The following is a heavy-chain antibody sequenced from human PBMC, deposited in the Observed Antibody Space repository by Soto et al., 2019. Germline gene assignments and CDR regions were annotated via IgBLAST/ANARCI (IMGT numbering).Heavy chain of an antibody. CDR1: GGSISSYY. CDR2: IYYSGST. D-gene: IGHD1-1*01. Sequence: SETLCLTCTVSGGSISSYYWSWIRQPPGKGLEWIGYIYYSGSTNYNPSLKSRVTISVDTSKNQFSLKLSSVTAADTAVYYFARVSHGNCRVDLYYWAQGTLVTVS. V-gene: IGHV4-59*01. CDR3: ARVSHGNCRVDLYY. J-gene: IGHJ4*02.